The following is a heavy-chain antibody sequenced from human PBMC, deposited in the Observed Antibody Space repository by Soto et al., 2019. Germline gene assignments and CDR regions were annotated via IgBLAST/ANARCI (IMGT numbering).Heavy chain of an antibody. V-gene: IGHV3-30-3*01. CDR1: GFTFSSYA. J-gene: IGHJ6*02. CDR2: ISYDGSNK. D-gene: IGHD2-2*01. Sequence: QVQLVESGGGVVQPGRSLRLSCAASGFTFSSYAMHWVRQAPGKGLEWVAVISYDGSNKYYADSVKGRFTISRDNSKNALYLQMNSLRAEDTAVYYCAREQYCSSTSCYREQYYGMAVWGRGTTVPVSS. CDR3: AREQYCSSTSCYREQYYGMAV.